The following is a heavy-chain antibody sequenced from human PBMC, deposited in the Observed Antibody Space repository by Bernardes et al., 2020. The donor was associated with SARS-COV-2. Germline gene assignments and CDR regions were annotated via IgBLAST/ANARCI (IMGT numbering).Heavy chain of an antibody. J-gene: IGHJ4*02. CDR1: GFSVSSYW. V-gene: IGHV3-74*01. CDR3: VKDRSGTYAFDY. CDR2: INEDGDRT. D-gene: IGHD1-26*01. Sequence: VGSLRLSCAASGFSVSSYWMHWVRQAPGEGLVWVARINEDGDRTHYADSVKGRFTISRDDSKNTVSLLMSSLRVEDSAVYYCVKDRSGTYAFDYWGQGILVTVSS.